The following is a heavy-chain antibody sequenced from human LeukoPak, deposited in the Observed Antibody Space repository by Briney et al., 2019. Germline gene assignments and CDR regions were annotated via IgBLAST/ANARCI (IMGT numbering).Heavy chain of an antibody. Sequence: SVKVSCKASGGTFSSYAISWVRQAPGQGLEWMGRIIPILGIANYAQKFQGRVTITADKSTSTAYMEPSSLSSEDTAVYYCARDPSSGWSDYWGQGTLVTVSS. CDR1: GGTFSSYA. CDR3: ARDPSSGWSDY. J-gene: IGHJ4*02. V-gene: IGHV1-69*04. D-gene: IGHD6-19*01. CDR2: IIPILGIA.